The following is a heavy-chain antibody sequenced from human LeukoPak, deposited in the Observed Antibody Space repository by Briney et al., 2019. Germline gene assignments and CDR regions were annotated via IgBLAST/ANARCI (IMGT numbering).Heavy chain of an antibody. D-gene: IGHD6-13*01. CDR1: GGSFSGYY. CDR3: ARGRGAAAAGVLDY. CDR2: INHSGST. V-gene: IGHV4-34*01. J-gene: IGHJ4*02. Sequence: PSETLSLTCAVYGGSFSGYYWSWIRQPPWKGLEWIGEINHSGSTNYNPSLKSRVTISVDTSKNQFSLKLSSVTAADTAVYYCARGRGAAAAGVLDYWGQGTLVTVSS.